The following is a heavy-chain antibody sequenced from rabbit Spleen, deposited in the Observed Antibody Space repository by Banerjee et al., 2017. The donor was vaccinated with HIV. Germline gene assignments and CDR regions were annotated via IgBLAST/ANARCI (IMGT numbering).Heavy chain of an antibody. J-gene: IGHJ4*01. D-gene: IGHD8-1*01. V-gene: IGHV1S40*01. Sequence: QSLEESGGDLVKPGASLTLTCKASGFSFSSGYWMCWVRQAPGKGLEWIACISTSSGKTYYASWAKGRFTISKTSSTTVTLQMTSLTAADTATYFCARDATGGSYFALWGPGTLVTVS. CDR3: ARDATGGSYFAL. CDR2: ISTSSGKT. CDR1: GFSFSSGYW.